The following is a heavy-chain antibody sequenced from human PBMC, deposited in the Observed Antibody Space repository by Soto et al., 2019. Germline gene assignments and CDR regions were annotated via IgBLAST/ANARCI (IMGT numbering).Heavy chain of an antibody. J-gene: IGHJ1*01. Sequence: LQAPGRGLDWVSATSYNGGTTYYAESVKGRFTMSRDNSKNTLYLQMNGLRAEDTAVYYCAGIAKEAHISYWGQGSLVPVSA. D-gene: IGHD2-21*01. CDR2: TSYNGGTT. CDR3: AGIAKEAHISY. V-gene: IGHV3-23*01.